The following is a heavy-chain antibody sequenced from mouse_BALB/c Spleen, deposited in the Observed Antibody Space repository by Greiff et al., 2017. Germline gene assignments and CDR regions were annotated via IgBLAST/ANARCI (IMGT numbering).Heavy chain of an antibody. CDR2: ISSGSSTI. CDR1: GFTFSSFG. CDR3: ARLGFAY. Sequence: EVKLMESGGGLVQPGGSRKLSCAASGFTFSSFGMHWVRQAPEKGLEWVAYISSGSSTIYYADTVKGRFTISRDNPKKTLFLQMTSLRSEDTAMYYCARLGFAYWGQGTLVTVSA. V-gene: IGHV5-17*02. J-gene: IGHJ3*01.